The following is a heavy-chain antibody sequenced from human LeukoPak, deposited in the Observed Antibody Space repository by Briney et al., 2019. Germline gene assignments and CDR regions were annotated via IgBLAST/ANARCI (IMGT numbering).Heavy chain of an antibody. CDR1: GYSITSGYY. Sequence: SETLSLTCTVSGYSITSGYYWGWLRQPPGKGLEWIGSIYQSGNTYYNPSLKSRVTISRDTSENQFSLKLSSVTAADTAVYYCARRSGRSGYYYYWGQGTLVTVSS. CDR3: ARRSGRSGYYYY. J-gene: IGHJ4*02. V-gene: IGHV4-38-2*02. CDR2: IYQSGNT. D-gene: IGHD3-22*01.